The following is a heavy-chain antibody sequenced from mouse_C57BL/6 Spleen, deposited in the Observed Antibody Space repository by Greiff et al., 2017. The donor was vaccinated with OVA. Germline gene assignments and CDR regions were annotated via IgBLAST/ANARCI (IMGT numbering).Heavy chain of an antibody. CDR1: GYTFTSYW. J-gene: IGHJ1*03. Sequence: QVQLQQPGAELVRPGSSVKLSCKASGYTFTSYWMDWVKQRPGQGLEWIGNIYPSDSETHYNQKFKDKATLTVDKSSSTAYMQLSSLTSEDSAVYDCARLYGSSYWYFDVWGTGTTVTVSS. V-gene: IGHV1-61*01. D-gene: IGHD1-1*01. CDR3: ARLYGSSYWYFDV. CDR2: IYPSDSET.